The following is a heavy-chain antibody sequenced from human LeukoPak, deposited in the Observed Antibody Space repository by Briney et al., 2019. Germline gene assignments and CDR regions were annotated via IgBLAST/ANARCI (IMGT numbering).Heavy chain of an antibody. CDR3: AKRVPLTALDS. D-gene: IGHD3-3*01. CDR1: GFSFNIYA. Sequence: PGGSLRLSCAASGFSFNIYAMGWVRQAPGKGLEWVSVIGSGSVDKHYADTVRGRFDISRDNSMNRLFLQMNSLRVEDSGVYYCAKRVPLTALDSWGQGTLVTVSS. CDR2: IGSGSVDK. J-gene: IGHJ5*01. V-gene: IGHV3-23*01.